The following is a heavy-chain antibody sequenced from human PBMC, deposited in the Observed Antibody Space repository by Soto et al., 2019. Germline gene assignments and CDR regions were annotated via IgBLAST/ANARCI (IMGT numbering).Heavy chain of an antibody. J-gene: IGHJ4*02. CDR1: GYTFTSSD. CDR2: MNPNSGNT. D-gene: IGHD4-17*01. V-gene: IGHV1-8*01. Sequence: ASVKVSCKASGYTFTSSDINWVRQATEQGLEWMGWMNPNSGNTGYAQKFQGRVTMTRNTSISTAYMELSSLRSEDTAVYYGARGLLGDYGDYVWGQGTLVTVCS. CDR3: ARGLLGDYGDYV.